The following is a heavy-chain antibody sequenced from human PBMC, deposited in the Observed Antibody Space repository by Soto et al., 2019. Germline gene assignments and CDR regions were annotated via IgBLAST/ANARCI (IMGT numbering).Heavy chain of an antibody. Sequence: AGGSLRLSCAASGFNFSIYAMSWVRQAPGKGLEWVSGISGSGGGTYYADSVKGRFTISRDNSKNTLFLQMNSLRAEDTAIYYCATNRFHLPERGFHWLDPWGQGTLVTVSS. D-gene: IGHD3-10*01. CDR1: GFNFSIYA. V-gene: IGHV3-23*01. CDR2: ISGSGGGT. CDR3: ATNRFHLPERGFHWLDP. J-gene: IGHJ5*02.